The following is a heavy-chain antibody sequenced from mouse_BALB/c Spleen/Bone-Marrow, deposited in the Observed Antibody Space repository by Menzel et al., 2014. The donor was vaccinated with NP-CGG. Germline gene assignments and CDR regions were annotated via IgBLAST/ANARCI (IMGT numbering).Heavy chain of an antibody. CDR2: INPSTGYT. CDR3: ARDWYFDV. J-gene: IGHJ1*01. V-gene: IGHV1-7*01. Sequence: QVQLKESGAELAKPGASVKMSCKASGYTFTSYWMHWVKQRPGQGLEWIGYINPSTGYTEYSQKFKDKATLTADKSSSTAYMQLSSLTSEDSAVYYCARDWYFDVWGAGTTVTVSS. CDR1: GYTFTSYW.